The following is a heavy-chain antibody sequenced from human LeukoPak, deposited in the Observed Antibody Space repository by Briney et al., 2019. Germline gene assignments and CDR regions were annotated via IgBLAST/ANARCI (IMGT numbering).Heavy chain of an antibody. CDR3: AKGYCSGGSCYVDY. V-gene: IGHV3-43D*03. J-gene: IGHJ4*02. CDR1: GFTFDDYA. CDR2: ISWDGGST. D-gene: IGHD2-15*01. Sequence: GGSLRLSCAASGFTFDDYAMHWVRQAPGKGLEWVSLISWDGGSTYYADSVKGRFTISRDNSKNSLYLQMNSLRAEDTALYYCAKGYCSGGSCYVDYWGQGTLVTVSS.